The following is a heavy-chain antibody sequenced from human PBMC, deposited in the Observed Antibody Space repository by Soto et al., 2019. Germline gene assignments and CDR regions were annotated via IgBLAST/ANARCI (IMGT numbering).Heavy chain of an antibody. CDR1: GGSFRAYY. D-gene: IGHD3-16*01. CDR2: INHSGST. J-gene: IGHJ6*03. V-gene: IGHV4-34*01. CDR3: ARGGGLYYMDV. Sequence: QVQLQQWGAGLLKPSETLSLTCAVYGGSFRAYYWSWIRQPPGKGLEWIGEINHSGSTNYNPSLKSRVTITVDTSKNQFSLKLSSVTAADTAVYYRARGGGLYYMDVWGKGATVTVSS.